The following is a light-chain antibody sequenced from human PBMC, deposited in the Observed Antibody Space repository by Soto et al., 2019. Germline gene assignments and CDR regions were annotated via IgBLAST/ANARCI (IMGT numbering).Light chain of an antibody. CDR1: QRIDTY. CDR3: QQRKHWPPIT. J-gene: IGKJ5*01. CDR2: AAS. Sequence: DIQLTQSPSSLSASVGDRVTITCRASQRIDTYLNWYQQKPGKAPSLLIYAASRLQSGVPSRFRGSGSETHFTLTISGLQPEDFAVYYCQQRKHWPPITFGQGTRLEIK. V-gene: IGKV1-39*01.